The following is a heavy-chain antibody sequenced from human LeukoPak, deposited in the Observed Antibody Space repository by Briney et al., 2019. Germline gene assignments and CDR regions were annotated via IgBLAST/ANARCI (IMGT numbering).Heavy chain of an antibody. CDR1: GFTFSSYS. J-gene: IGHJ4*02. CDR3: ARETRGTVGSY. CDR2: ISSSSSTI. Sequence: GSLRLSCAASGFTFSSYSMNWVCQAPGKGLEWVSYISSSSSTIYYADSVKGRFTISRDNAENSLYLQMNSLRAEDTAVYYCARETRGTVGSYWGRGTLVTVSS. V-gene: IGHV3-48*04. D-gene: IGHD4-23*01.